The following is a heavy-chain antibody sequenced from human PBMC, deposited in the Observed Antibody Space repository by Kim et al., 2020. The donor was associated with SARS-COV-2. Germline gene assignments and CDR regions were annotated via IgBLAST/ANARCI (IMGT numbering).Heavy chain of an antibody. D-gene: IGHD2-15*01. CDR2: ISSSSTYT. CDR1: GFTFSDYY. Sequence: GGSLRLSCAASGFTFSDYYMNWIRQAPGKGLEWVSYISSSSTYTDYADSVKGRFTISRDNAKNSLYLQMSSMRVEDTAIYYCARRYCSGGRCWRDNAFDIWGQGTMVTVSS. J-gene: IGHJ3*02. V-gene: IGHV3-11*03. CDR3: ARRYCSGGRCWRDNAFDI.